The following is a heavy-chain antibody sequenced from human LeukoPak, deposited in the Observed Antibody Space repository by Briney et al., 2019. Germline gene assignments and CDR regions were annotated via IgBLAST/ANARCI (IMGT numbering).Heavy chain of an antibody. Sequence: ETQSLTCAVYGGSFSGYYWSWIRQPPGKGLEWIGEINHSGSTNYNPSLKSRVTISVDTSKNQFSLKLSSVTAADTAVYYCASIPALGREWVYWGQGTLVPVSS. J-gene: IGHJ4*02. V-gene: IGHV4-34*01. CDR2: INHSGST. CDR3: ASIPALGREWVY. D-gene: IGHD3-3*01. CDR1: GGSFSGYY.